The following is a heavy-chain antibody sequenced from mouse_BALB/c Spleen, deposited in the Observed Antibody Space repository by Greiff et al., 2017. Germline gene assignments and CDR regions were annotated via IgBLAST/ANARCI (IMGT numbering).Heavy chain of an antibody. D-gene: IGHD1-1*01. J-gene: IGHJ4*01. Sequence: EVKLQESGPGLVKPSQSLSLTCTVTGYSFTSDYVWYWIRPPPGNKLEWMGYISYSGSTSYNPSLKSRISITRDTSKNQFFLQLKSLTTEDTATYDCARYLFYYGYAMDYWGQGTSVTVSS. CDR3: ARYLFYYGYAMDY. V-gene: IGHV3-2*02. CDR2: ISYSGST. CDR1: GYSFTSDYV.